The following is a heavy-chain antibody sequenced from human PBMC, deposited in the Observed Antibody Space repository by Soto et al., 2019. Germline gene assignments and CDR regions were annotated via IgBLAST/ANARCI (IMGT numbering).Heavy chain of an antibody. V-gene: IGHV4-39*01. CDR3: ARHVSVSGYDHRWFDY. J-gene: IGHJ4*02. CDR1: GGSISSSSYC. D-gene: IGHD5-12*01. Sequence: PSETLSLTCTVSGGSISSSSYCWGWIRQPPGKGLEWFGSIYYSGSTYYNPSLKSRVTISVDTSKNQFSLKLSSVTAADTAVYYCARHVSVSGYDHRWFDYWGQGTLVTVSS. CDR2: IYYSGST.